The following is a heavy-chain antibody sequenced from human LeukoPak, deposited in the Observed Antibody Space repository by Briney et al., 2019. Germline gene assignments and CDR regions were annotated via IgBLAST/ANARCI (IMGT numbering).Heavy chain of an antibody. CDR1: GFTFSSYS. CDR3: AKDVPIVVVPAAKYYYYYMDV. Sequence: GGSLRLSCAASGFTFSSYSMTWVRQAPGKGLEWVSAISGSGGSTYYADSVKGRFTISRDNSKNTLYLQMNSLRAEDTAVYYCAKDVPIVVVPAAKYYYYYMDVWGKGTTVTISS. D-gene: IGHD2-2*01. J-gene: IGHJ6*03. V-gene: IGHV3-23*01. CDR2: ISGSGGST.